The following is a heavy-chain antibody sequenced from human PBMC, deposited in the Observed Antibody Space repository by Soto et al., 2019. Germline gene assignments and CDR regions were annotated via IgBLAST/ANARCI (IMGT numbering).Heavy chain of an antibody. Sequence: QVQLVQSGAEVKKPGSSVRVSCKASGDTFSFYSINWVRQAPGLGLEWMGRINPILSMSNYAQRFQGRVTMPADKSTSTAYMELGSLKSEDTAMYYWASSYGSGYRAFDYWGQGALVTVSS. V-gene: IGHV1-69*02. CDR3: ASSYGSGYRAFDY. CDR1: GDTFSFYS. CDR2: INPILSMS. J-gene: IGHJ4*02. D-gene: IGHD3-10*01.